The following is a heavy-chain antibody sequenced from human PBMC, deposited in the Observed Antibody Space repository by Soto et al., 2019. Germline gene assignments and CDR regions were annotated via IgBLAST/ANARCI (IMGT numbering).Heavy chain of an antibody. CDR3: VRDMQLWRLDS. Sequence: GGSLRLSCAASGLTSRSYWMHWVRQAPGKGLVWVSRINTDGSVAMYVESVKGRFTISRDNAKNTLYLHMNSLRAEDTAVYYCVRDMQLWRLDSWGQGT. CDR2: INTDGSVA. V-gene: IGHV3-74*03. CDR1: GLTSRSYW. D-gene: IGHD2-21*01. J-gene: IGHJ4*02.